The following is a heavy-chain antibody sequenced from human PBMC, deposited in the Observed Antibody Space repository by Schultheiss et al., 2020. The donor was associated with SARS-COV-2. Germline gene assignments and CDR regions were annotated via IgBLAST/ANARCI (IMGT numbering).Heavy chain of an antibody. CDR2: IYYSGST. CDR3: ARDSFDYYDSSGYAWFDP. J-gene: IGHJ5*02. Sequence: SETLSLTCTVSGGSISSGGYYWSWIRQHPGKGLEWIGYIYYSGSTYYNPSLKSRVTISVDTSKNQFSLKLSSVTAADTAVYYCARDSFDYYDSSGYAWFDPWGQGTLVTVSS. V-gene: IGHV4-31*03. D-gene: IGHD3-22*01. CDR1: GGSISSGGYY.